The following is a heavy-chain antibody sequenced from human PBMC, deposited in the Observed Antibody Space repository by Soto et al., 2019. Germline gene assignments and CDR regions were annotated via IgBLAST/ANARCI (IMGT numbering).Heavy chain of an antibody. Sequence: PSETLSLTCTVSGGSISSSSSYWAWIRQPPGKGMEWIGNIYYSGTTYYNPSLKSRVTISVDSSKNQFSLRLSSVTATETAVYYCARLPRGYIGYGGGYYFDYWGQGTLVTVSS. D-gene: IGHD5-12*01. V-gene: IGHV4-39*01. CDR3: ARLPRGYIGYGGGYYFDY. J-gene: IGHJ4*02. CDR2: IYYSGTT. CDR1: GGSISSSSSY.